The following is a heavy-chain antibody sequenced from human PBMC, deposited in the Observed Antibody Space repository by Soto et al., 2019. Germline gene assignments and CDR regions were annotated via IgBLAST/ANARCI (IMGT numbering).Heavy chain of an antibody. CDR3: TTAKYNWNYVLDY. Sequence: VHLVDSGGGLVQPGGSLRLSCAASGFTFSNAWMTWVRQAPGKGLEWVGRIKSKTDGGTTDYAAPVKGRFTISRDDSKNTLYLQMNSLKTEDTAVYYCTTAKYNWNYVLDYWGQGALVTVSS. D-gene: IGHD1-7*01. CDR2: IKSKTDGGTT. CDR1: GFTFSNAW. V-gene: IGHV3-15*01. J-gene: IGHJ4*02.